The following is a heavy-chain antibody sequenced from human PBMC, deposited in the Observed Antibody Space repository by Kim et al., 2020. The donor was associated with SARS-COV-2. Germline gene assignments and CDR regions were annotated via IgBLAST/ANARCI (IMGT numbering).Heavy chain of an antibody. CDR3: AKGRSVSCCSDMDV. CDR1: GFTFSNNA. D-gene: IGHD2-15*01. Sequence: GGSLRLSCAASGFTFSNNAMSWVRQAPGKGLEWVSVIDGSGDRSYYADSVKGRFTISRDNFRNTLYLQMNSLRVEDTAVYYCAKGRSVSCCSDMDVWGQGTTVTVSS. J-gene: IGHJ6*02. CDR2: IDGSGDRS. V-gene: IGHV3-23*01.